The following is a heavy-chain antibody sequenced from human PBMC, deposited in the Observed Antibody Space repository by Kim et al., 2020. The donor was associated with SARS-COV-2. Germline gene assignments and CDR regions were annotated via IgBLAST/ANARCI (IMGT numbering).Heavy chain of an antibody. CDR1: GYTFSIYW. CDR2: IYPDDSDT. CDR3: AVVYGSGTYYNRDYHYNYPMDV. D-gene: IGHD3-10*01. Sequence: GESLKISCKGSGYTFSIYWIGWVRQMSGRGLEWMGIIYPDDSDTRYSPSFQGQVTISADKSISTAYLQWSTLQASDTAMYYCAVVYGSGTYYNRDYHYNYPMDVWGQGTTVTVSS. J-gene: IGHJ6*02. V-gene: IGHV5-51*01.